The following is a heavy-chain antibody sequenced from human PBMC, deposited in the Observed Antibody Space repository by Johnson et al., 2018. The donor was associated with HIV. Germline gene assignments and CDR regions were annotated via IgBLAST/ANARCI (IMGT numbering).Heavy chain of an antibody. CDR3: ARAERSSSGVDALDI. J-gene: IGHJ3*02. D-gene: IGHD6-6*01. V-gene: IGHV3-74*02. CDR1: GFTISTFW. Sequence: VQLVESGGALVQPGGSLRLSCEVSGFTISTFWMHWVRQVPGKGLMWVSRISGDGSSSSYADSVKGRFTISRDNSKNTLYLQMNSLRAEDTAVYYCARAERSSSGVDALDIWGQGTMVTVSS. CDR2: ISGDGSSS.